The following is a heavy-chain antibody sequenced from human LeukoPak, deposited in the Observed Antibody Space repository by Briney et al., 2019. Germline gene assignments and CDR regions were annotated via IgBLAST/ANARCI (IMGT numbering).Heavy chain of an antibody. CDR3: ARGPGGGNSWYDY. J-gene: IGHJ4*02. CDR2: INSNGDIT. D-gene: IGHD6-13*01. V-gene: IGHV3-64*04. CDR1: GFTFSSYA. Sequence: GGSLRLSCSASGFTFSSYAMHWVRQAPGKGLEYVSAINSNGDITDYADSVKGRFTISRDNSKNTLYLEMNSLRAEDTAVYYCARGPGGGNSWYDYWGQGTLVTVSS.